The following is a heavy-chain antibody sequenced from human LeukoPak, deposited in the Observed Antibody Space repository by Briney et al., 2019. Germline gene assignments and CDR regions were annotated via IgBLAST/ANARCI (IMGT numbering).Heavy chain of an antibody. CDR2: ISSSSSTI. CDR3: ARGIITIFGVVHDPWYYMDV. D-gene: IGHD3-3*01. CDR1: GFTFSSYE. J-gene: IGHJ6*03. V-gene: IGHV3-48*03. Sequence: GGSLRLSCAASGFTFSSYEMNWVRQAPGKGLEWVSYISSSSSTIYYADSVKGRFTISRDNAKNSLYLQMNSLRAEDTAVYYCARGIITIFGVVHDPWYYMDVWGKGTTVTVSS.